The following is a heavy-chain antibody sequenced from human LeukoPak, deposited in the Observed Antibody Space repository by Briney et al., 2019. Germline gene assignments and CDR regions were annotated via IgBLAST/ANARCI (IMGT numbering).Heavy chain of an antibody. CDR2: IYYSGSS. CDR3: ARRLRQNLFDP. CDR1: GVSISSDY. V-gene: IGHV4-59*08. Sequence: SETLSLTCTVSGVSISSDYWSWIRLPPGKGLEWIGYIYYSGSSNYNPSLKSRVTMSVDTPKNQFSLKLTSVTAADTAVYYCARRLRQNLFDPWGQGTLVAVSS. J-gene: IGHJ5*02. D-gene: IGHD4-17*01.